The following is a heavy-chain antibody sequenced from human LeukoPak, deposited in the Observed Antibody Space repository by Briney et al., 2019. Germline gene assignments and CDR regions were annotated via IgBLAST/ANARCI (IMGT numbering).Heavy chain of an antibody. CDR3: AASDGEQQLAL. CDR2: ITT. CDR1: GFSFRGYT. Sequence: GGSLRLSCAAFGFSFRGYTMHWVRQVPERGLEWVSLITTYYRDSVKGRFTISRDDSKNSLYLQMNSLTSEDSALYYCAASDGEQQLALWGQGTLVTVSS. V-gene: IGHV3-43*01. D-gene: IGHD6-13*01. J-gene: IGHJ4*02.